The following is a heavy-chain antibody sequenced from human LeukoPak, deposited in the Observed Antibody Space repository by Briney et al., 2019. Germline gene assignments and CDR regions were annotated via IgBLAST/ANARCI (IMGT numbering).Heavy chain of an antibody. CDR3: ARVADYGDPFDY. V-gene: IGHV4-4*07. J-gene: IGHJ4*02. D-gene: IGHD4-17*01. CDR2: IYTSGST. CDR1: GGSISSYY. Sequence: SETLSLTCTVSGGSISSYYWSWIRQPTGKGLEWIGRIYTSGSTNYNPSLKSRVTMSVDTSKNQFSLKLSSVTAADTAVYYCARVADYGDPFDYWGQGTLVTVSS.